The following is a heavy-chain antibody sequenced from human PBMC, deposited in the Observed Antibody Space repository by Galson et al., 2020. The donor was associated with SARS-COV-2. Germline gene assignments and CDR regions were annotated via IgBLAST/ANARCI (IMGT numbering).Heavy chain of an antibody. CDR3: ARSEVSLGIAVAGTGELDY. J-gene: IGHJ4*02. CDR1: GYTFTGYY. CDR2: INPNSGGT. V-gene: IGHV1-2*04. D-gene: IGHD6-19*01. Sequence: ASVKVSCKASGYTFTGYYMHWVRQAPGQGLEWMGWINPNSGGTNYAQKFQGWVTMTRDTSISTAYMELSRLRSDDTAVYYCARSEVSLGIAVAGTGELDYWGQGTLVTVSS.